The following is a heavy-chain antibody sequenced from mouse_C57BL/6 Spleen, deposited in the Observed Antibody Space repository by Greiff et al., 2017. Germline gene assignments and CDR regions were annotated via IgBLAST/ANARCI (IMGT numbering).Heavy chain of an antibody. Sequence: VQLVESGAELVRPGASVTLSCKASGYTFTDYEMNWVKQTPVHGLEWIGAIDPETGGTAYNQKFKGKAILTADKSSSTAYMEHRSLTSEDAAVYYSTRGDGRDYWGQGTTLTVSS. CDR1: GYTFTDYE. J-gene: IGHJ2*01. D-gene: IGHD1-1*01. V-gene: IGHV1-15*01. CDR3: TRGDGRDY. CDR2: IDPETGGT.